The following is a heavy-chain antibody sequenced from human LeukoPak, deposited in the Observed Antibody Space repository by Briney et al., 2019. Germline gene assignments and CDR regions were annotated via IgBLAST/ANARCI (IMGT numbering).Heavy chain of an antibody. J-gene: IGHJ4*02. CDR3: ARDKSAGADTGSSFYY. CDR1: GFTFSDAW. CDR2: IKQDGSEK. D-gene: IGHD3-10*01. V-gene: IGHV3-7*03. Sequence: GGSLRLSCAASGFTFSDAWMTWVRQAPGKGLEWVASIKQDGSEKYYVDSVKGRFTISRDNAMNSFYLQMNSLRAEDTAVYYCARDKSAGADTGSSFYYWGQGALVTVSS.